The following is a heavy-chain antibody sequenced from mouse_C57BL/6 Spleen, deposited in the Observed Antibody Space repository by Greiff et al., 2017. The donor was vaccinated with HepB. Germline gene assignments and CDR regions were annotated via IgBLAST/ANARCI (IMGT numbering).Heavy chain of an antibody. CDR3: ARDLDGNYGGFAY. Sequence: EVHLVESEGGLVQPGSSMKLSCTASGFTFSDYYMAWVRLVPEKGLEWVANINYDGSSTYYLDSLKSRFIISRDNAKNILYLQMSSLKSEDTATYYCARDLDGNYGGFAYWGQGTLVTVSA. CDR1: GFTFSDYY. CDR2: INYDGSST. J-gene: IGHJ3*01. V-gene: IGHV5-16*01. D-gene: IGHD2-1*01.